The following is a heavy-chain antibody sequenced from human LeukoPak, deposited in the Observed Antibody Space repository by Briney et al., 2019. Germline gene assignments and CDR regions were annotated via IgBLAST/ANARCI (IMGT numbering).Heavy chain of an antibody. CDR3: AREGAGGFDI. Sequence: GGSLRLSCAASGVTVRSNYMNWVRQTPGKGLEWVALIFSGNSTYYADSVKGRFTISRDNSKNTLFLQMNSLRVEDTAVYYCAREGAGGFDIWGQGTMVTVSS. J-gene: IGHJ3*02. CDR1: GVTVRSNY. V-gene: IGHV3-53*01. CDR2: IFSGNST. D-gene: IGHD3-16*01.